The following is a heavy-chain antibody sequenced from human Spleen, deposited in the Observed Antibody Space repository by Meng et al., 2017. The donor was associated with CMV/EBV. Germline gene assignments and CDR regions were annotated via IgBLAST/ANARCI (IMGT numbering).Heavy chain of an antibody. D-gene: IGHD6-13*01. CDR3: ARGGNSSSWYWYFDL. CDR2: INSDGSST. J-gene: IGHJ2*01. V-gene: IGHV3-74*01. CDR1: GFTFSSYW. Sequence: GESLKISCAASGFTFSSYWMSWVRQAPGKGLVWVSRINSDGSSTSYADSVKGRFTISRDNAKNTLYLQMNSLRAEDTAVYYCARGGNSSSWYWYFDLWGRGTLVTVSS.